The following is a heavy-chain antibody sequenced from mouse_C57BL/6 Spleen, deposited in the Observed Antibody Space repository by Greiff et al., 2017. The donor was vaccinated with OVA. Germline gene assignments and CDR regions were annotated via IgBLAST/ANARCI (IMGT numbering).Heavy chain of an antibody. D-gene: IGHD1-1*01. Sequence: QVQLKESGPELVKPGASVKISCKASGYSFTSYYIHWVKQRPGQGLEWIGWIYPGSGNTKYNEKFKGKATLTADTSSSTAYMQLSSLTSEDSAVYYCARKRWDGSSYDYWGQGTTLTVSS. CDR3: ARKRWDGSSYDY. CDR1: GYSFTSYY. CDR2: IYPGSGNT. V-gene: IGHV1-66*01. J-gene: IGHJ2*01.